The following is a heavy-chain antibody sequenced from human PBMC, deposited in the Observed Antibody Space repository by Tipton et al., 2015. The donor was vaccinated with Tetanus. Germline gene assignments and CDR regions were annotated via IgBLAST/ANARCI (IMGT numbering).Heavy chain of an antibody. CDR2: ISGYSGHT. Sequence: QVQLVQSGGEVKQPGASVTVSCKASGYRPTNYGISWVRQAPGQGLEWLGWISGYSGHTNYAQQGQGRVTMTTDTSTSTAYLELRSLRSDDTALYFCARDADMWATRKAFDIWGQGTMVTVSS. J-gene: IGHJ3*02. V-gene: IGHV1-18*01. CDR3: ARDADMWATRKAFDI. D-gene: IGHD1-14*01. CDR1: GYRPTNYG.